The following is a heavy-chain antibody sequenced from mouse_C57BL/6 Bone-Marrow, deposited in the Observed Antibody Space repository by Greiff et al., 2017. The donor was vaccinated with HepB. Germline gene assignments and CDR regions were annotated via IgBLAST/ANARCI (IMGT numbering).Heavy chain of an antibody. J-gene: IGHJ2*01. CDR1: GYTFTSYG. Sequence: VQLQQSGAELARPGASVKLSCKASGYTFTSYGISWVKQRTGQGLEWIGEIYPRSGNTYYNEKFKGKATLTADKSSSTAYMELRSLTSEDSAVYFCARRVYDGYFCDCWGQGTTLTVSS. CDR3: ARRVYDGYFCDC. CDR2: IYPRSGNT. D-gene: IGHD2-3*01. V-gene: IGHV1-81*01.